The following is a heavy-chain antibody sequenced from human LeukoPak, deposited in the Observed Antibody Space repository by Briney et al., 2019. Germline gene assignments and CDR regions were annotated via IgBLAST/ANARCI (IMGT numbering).Heavy chain of an antibody. CDR1: GGSISSHY. J-gene: IGHJ4*02. CDR3: ARVKQQLWPHYFDY. Sequence: SETLSLTCTVSGGSISSHYWSWIRQTPGKGLEWIGYIYYSGSTNYNPSLKSRVTISVDTSKIQFSLKLSSVTAADTAVYYCARVKQQLWPHYFDYWGQGMLVTASS. CDR2: IYYSGST. D-gene: IGHD2-21*01. V-gene: IGHV4-59*11.